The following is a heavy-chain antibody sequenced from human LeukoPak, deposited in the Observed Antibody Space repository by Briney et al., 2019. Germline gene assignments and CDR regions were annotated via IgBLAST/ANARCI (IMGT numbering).Heavy chain of an antibody. J-gene: IGHJ6*03. V-gene: IGHV3-48*04. D-gene: IGHD3-10*01. CDR3: ARVVGVVRESYYYYMDV. Sequence: PGGSLRLSCAASGFTFSSYSVNWVRQAPGKGLEWVSYISSSSSTIYYADSVKGRFTISRDNAKNSLYLQMNSLRAEDTAVYYCARVVGVVRESYYYYMDVWGKGTTVTVSS. CDR1: GFTFSSYS. CDR2: ISSSSSTI.